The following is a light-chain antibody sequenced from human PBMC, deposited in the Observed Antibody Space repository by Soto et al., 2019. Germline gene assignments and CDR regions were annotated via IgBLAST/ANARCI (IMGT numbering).Light chain of an antibody. CDR2: GAS. V-gene: IGKV3-20*01. J-gene: IGKJ2*01. Sequence: EIGLTQSPGTLSLSPGERATLSCRASQSVSSSYLAWYQQKPGQAPRLLIYGASSRATGIPDRFSGSWSGTDCTLTISRLEPEDFAVYYCQQYGSSPPYTFGQGTQLEIK. CDR1: QSVSSSY. CDR3: QQYGSSPPYT.